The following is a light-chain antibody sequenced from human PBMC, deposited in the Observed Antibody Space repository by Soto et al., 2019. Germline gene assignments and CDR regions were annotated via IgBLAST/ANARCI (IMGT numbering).Light chain of an antibody. CDR2: EVT. Sequence: QSALTQPASVSGSPGQSITISCTGTSSDIGNSNYVSWYQQHPGKAPKLMIYEVTNRPSGVSNRFSGSKSGNTASLTISGLQAEDEADYYCSSLTSSKTWVFGGGTKVTVL. J-gene: IGLJ3*02. CDR3: SSLTSSKTWV. V-gene: IGLV2-14*01. CDR1: SSDIGNSNY.